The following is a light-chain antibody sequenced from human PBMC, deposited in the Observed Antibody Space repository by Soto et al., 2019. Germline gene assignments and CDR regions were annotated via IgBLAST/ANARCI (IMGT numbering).Light chain of an antibody. J-gene: IGKJ2*01. Sequence: EIVLTQSPGTLSLSPGERATLSCRASQSVSSSYLAWYQQKPGQAPRPLIYGASSRATGIPDRFSGSGSGTDFTLTISRLEPEDFAVYFCQQYGNSPPNTFGQGTKVKIK. CDR1: QSVSSSY. V-gene: IGKV3-20*01. CDR3: QQYGNSPPNT. CDR2: GAS.